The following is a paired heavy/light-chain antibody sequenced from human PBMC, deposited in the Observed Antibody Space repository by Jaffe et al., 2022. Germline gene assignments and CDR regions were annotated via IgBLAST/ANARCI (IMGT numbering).Heavy chain of an antibody. J-gene: IGHJ6*03. Sequence: QVQLVESGGGLVKPGGSLRLSCAASGFTFSDYYMSWIRQAPGKGLEWVSYISSSGSTIYYADSVKGRFTISRDNAKNSLYLQMNSLRAEDTAVYYCARVNPGYSSGWYGHYYYMDVWGKGTTVTVSS. D-gene: IGHD6-19*01. CDR3: ARVNPGYSSGWYGHYYYMDV. V-gene: IGHV3-11*01. CDR2: ISSSGSTI. CDR1: GFTFSDYY.
Light chain of an antibody. J-gene: IGLJ2*01. CDR2: DDS. Sequence: SYVLTQPPSVSVAPGQTARITCGGNNIGSKSVHWYQQKPGQAPVLVVYDDSDRPSGIPERFSGSNSGNTATLTISRVEAGDEADYYCQVWDSSSDHPGVVFGGGTKLTVL. V-gene: IGLV3-21*02. CDR3: QVWDSSSDHPGVV. CDR1: NIGSKS.